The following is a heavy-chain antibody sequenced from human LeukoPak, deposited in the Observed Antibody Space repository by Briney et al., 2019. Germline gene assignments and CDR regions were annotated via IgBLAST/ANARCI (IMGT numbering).Heavy chain of an antibody. Sequence: PSETLSLTCTVSGGSISTSDSFWDWMRRPPGKGPEWIGSIYYSGSTFYNPSLKSRVALSVDTSKNQFSLRLNSVTAADTAVYYCARNRGSNFDWSDYWGQGILVTVSS. CDR3: ARNRGSNFDWSDY. CDR2: IYYSGST. CDR1: GGSISTSDSF. D-gene: IGHD3-9*01. J-gene: IGHJ4*02. V-gene: IGHV4-39*01.